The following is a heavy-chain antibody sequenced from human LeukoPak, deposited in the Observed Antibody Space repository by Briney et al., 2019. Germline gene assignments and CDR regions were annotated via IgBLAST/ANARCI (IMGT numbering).Heavy chain of an antibody. J-gene: IGHJ4*02. D-gene: IGHD3-16*01. CDR3: ARGWGDY. CDR1: GGSFSGYY. Sequence: SETLSLTCAVYGGSFSGYYWSWIRQPPGKGLEWIGEINHSGSTNYNPSLTSRVTISVDTSKNQFSLKLSSVTAADTAVYYCARGWGDYWGQGTLVTVSS. V-gene: IGHV4-34*01. CDR2: INHSGST.